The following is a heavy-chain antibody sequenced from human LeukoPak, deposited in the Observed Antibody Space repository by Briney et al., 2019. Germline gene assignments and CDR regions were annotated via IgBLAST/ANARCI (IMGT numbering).Heavy chain of an antibody. J-gene: IGHJ4*02. D-gene: IGHD3-9*01. Sequence: GGSLRLSCAASGFTFGTHPMTWVRQAPGKGLEWVSAISGSATGSRTYYADSVKGRFTISRDNFKNTLYLQMNSLRSEDTAIYYCARDGDDILTGYYAYHFDYWGQGALVTVSS. CDR2: ISGSATGSRT. V-gene: IGHV3-23*01. CDR3: ARDGDDILTGYYAYHFDY. CDR1: GFTFGTHP.